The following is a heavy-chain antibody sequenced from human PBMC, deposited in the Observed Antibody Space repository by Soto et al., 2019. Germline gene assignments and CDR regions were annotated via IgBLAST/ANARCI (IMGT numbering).Heavy chain of an antibody. J-gene: IGHJ6*02. V-gene: IGHV1-69*12. CDR1: GGTFSSYA. D-gene: IGHD3-10*02. CDR3: AMFGELTPLGYYYYGMDV. Sequence: QVQLVQSGAEVKKPGSSVKVSCKASGGTFSSYAISWVRQAPGQGLEWMGGIIPIFGTANYAQKFQGRVTITADESTSTAYMGLSSLRSEDTAVYYCAMFGELTPLGYYYYGMDVWGQGTTVTVSS. CDR2: IIPIFGTA.